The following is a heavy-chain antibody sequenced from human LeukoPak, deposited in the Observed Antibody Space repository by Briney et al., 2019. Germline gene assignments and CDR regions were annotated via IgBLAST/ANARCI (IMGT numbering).Heavy chain of an antibody. Sequence: ASVKVSCKASGYAFTGYYMHWVRQAPGQGLEWMGWINPNSGGTNYAQKFQGRVTMTRDTSISTAYMELSRLRSDDTAVYYCSSGVERYGYRYGLDAFDIWGQGTMVTVSS. V-gene: IGHV1-2*02. J-gene: IGHJ3*02. CDR1: GYAFTGYY. CDR2: INPNSGGT. CDR3: SSGVERYGYRYGLDAFDI. D-gene: IGHD5-18*01.